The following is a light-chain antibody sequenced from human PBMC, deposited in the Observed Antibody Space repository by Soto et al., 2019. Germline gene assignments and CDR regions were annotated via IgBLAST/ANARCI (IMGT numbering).Light chain of an antibody. V-gene: IGLV1-47*01. CDR1: NSNIGNNY. Sequence: QSVLTQPPSASGTPGQRVTISCSGSNSNIGNNYVYWDRLLPGTAPKLLIQXXXXXXXXXXXXXXXXKSGTSASLAISGLXXXXXXXXYCATWDDSLGGVAFGGGTKLTV. CDR3: ATWDDSLGGVA. J-gene: IGLJ2*01. CDR2: XXX.